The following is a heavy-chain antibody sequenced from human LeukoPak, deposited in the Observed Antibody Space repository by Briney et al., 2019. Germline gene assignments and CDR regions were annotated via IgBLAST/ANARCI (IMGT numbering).Heavy chain of an antibody. D-gene: IGHD2-2*01. CDR1: GFTFSGSA. CDR2: IRSKANNYAT. CDR3: ASGGYCSSTSCYGEN. V-gene: IGHV3-73*01. Sequence: GGSLRLSCAASGFTFSGSAMHWVRQASGKGLEWVGRIRSKANNYATAYAASVKGRFTISRDDSKNTAYLQMNSLKTEDTAVYYCASGGYCSSTSCYGENWGQGTLVTVSS. J-gene: IGHJ4*02.